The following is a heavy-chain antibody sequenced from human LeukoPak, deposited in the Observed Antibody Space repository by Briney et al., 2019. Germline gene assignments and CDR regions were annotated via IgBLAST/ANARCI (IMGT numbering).Heavy chain of an antibody. V-gene: IGHV3-23*01. J-gene: IGHJ5*02. CDR2: ISGSGGST. D-gene: IGHD6-13*01. CDR1: GFTFSSHA. Sequence: PGGSLRLSCAASGFTFSSHAMSWVRQAPGKGLEWVSAISGSGGSTYYADSVKGRFTISRVNSKNTLYLQMNSLRAEDTAVYYCAKDAPIAAAGTNWFDPWGQGTLVTVSS. CDR3: AKDAPIAAAGTNWFDP.